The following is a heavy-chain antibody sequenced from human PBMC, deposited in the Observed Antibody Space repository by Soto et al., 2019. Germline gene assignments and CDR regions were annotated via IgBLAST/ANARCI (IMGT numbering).Heavy chain of an antibody. D-gene: IGHD1-1*01. J-gene: IGHJ4*02. CDR1: GYTFTSYD. V-gene: IGHV1-8*01. CDR2: MNPNTGNS. CDR3: ARRAETNGWNGFGADKYYFDF. Sequence: ASVKVSCKASGYTFTSYDIYWLRQSTGQGLEWMGWMNPNTGNSGYAQKFQGRVTMTSDTSISTAHMELSSLRSEDTAVYYCARRAETNGWNGFGADKYYFDFWGQGTLVTV.